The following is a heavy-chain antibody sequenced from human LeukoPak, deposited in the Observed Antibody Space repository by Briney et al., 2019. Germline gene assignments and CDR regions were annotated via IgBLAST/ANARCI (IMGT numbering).Heavy chain of an antibody. CDR1: GDSINYYY. CDR2: IYTSGIT. CDR3: AREAYSSSYNDY. D-gene: IGHD6-13*01. J-gene: IGHJ4*02. Sequence: SETLSLTCTVSGDSINYYYWSWIRQPAGKGLEWIGRIYTSGITNYNPSLKSRVTMSADTSKNQFSLKLSSVTAADTAVYYCAREAYSSSYNDYWGQGTLVTVSS. V-gene: IGHV4-4*07.